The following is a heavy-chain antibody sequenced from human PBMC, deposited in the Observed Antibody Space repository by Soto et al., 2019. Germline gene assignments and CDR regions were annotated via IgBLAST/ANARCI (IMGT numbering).Heavy chain of an antibody. V-gene: IGHV2-5*02. Sequence: QVTLKESGPTLVKPTQTLTLTCTFSGVSLSTSGMGVGWMRQPPGKALEWLALVYWDDDKRYSPSLKSRLTITKNTSKNKVVLTMTYMAPGDTATYYCPHRIEGPFFDHGGQEPLVTVPS. J-gene: IGHJ4*02. D-gene: IGHD2-21*01. CDR3: PHRIEGPFFDH. CDR1: GVSLSTSGMG. CDR2: VYWDDDK.